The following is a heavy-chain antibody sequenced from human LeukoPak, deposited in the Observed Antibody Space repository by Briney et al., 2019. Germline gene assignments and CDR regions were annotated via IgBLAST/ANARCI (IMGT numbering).Heavy chain of an antibody. CDR1: GFTFSSYA. CDR3: AKDVRYFDWLIFDY. CDR2: LSGSGGST. J-gene: IGHJ4*02. V-gene: IGHV3-23*01. Sequence: GGSLRLSCAASGFTFSSYAMSWVRQAPGKGLEWVSALSGSGGSTYYADSVKGRFTISRDNSKNTLYLQMNSLRAEDTAVYYCAKDVRYFDWLIFDYWGQGTLVTVSS. D-gene: IGHD3-9*01.